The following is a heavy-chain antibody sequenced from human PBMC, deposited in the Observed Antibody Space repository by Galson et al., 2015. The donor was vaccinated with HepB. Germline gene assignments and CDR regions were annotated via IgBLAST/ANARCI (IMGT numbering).Heavy chain of an antibody. D-gene: IGHD4-17*01. CDR2: IYYSGST. Sequence: LSLTCTVSGGSISSGGYYWSWIRQHPGKGLEWIGYIYYSGSTYYNPSLKSRVTISVDTSKNQFSLKLSSVTAADTAVYYCARDSGHDYGYGYWGQGTLVTVSS. J-gene: IGHJ4*02. V-gene: IGHV4-31*03. CDR1: GGSISSGGYY. CDR3: ARDSGHDYGYGY.